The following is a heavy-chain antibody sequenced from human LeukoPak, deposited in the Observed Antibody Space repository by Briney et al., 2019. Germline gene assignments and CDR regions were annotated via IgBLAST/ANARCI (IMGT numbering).Heavy chain of an antibody. CDR1: GFTFSNAW. CDR3: TTAVGPIDIFDY. J-gene: IGHJ4*02. Sequence: GGSLRLSCAASGFTFSNAWMSWVRQAPGKGLEWVGRIKSKTDGGTTDYAAPVKGRFTISRDDSKITLYLQMNSLKTEDTAVYYCTTAVGPIDIFDYWGQGTLVTVSS. CDR2: IKSKTDGGTT. D-gene: IGHD1-26*01. V-gene: IGHV3-15*01.